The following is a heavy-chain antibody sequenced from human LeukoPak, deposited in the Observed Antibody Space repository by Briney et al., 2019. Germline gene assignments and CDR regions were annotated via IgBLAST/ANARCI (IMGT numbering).Heavy chain of an antibody. D-gene: IGHD2-15*01. CDR2: TSYDGYNK. Sequence: GGSLRLSCAASGFTFSSYAMHWVRQAPGKGLEWVALTSYDGYNKYYADSVKGRFTISRDNSKNTLYLQMNSLRAEDTAVYYCARLSGDRAFDYWGQGTLVTVSS. V-gene: IGHV3-30*03. J-gene: IGHJ4*02. CDR3: ARLSGDRAFDY. CDR1: GFTFSSYA.